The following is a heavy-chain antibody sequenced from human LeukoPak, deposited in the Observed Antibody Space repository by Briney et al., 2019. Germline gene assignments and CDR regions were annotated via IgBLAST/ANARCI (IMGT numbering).Heavy chain of an antibody. D-gene: IGHD2-2*01. CDR1: GFTFSSYA. J-gene: IGHJ6*03. CDR2: ICGSGGGT. V-gene: IGHV3-23*01. CDR3: AKDGGYCSSTSCYLYYMDV. Sequence: GGSLRLSCAASGFTFSSYAMSWVRQAPGKGLEWVSAICGSGGGTYYADSVKGRFTLSTDTAQNTLYLQKNSLRAEDTAVYYCAKDGGYCSSTSCYLYYMDVWGKGTTVTVSS.